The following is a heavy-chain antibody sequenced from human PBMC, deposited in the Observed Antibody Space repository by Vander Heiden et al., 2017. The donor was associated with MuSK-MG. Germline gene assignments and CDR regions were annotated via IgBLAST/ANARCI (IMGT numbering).Heavy chain of an antibody. J-gene: IGHJ4*02. V-gene: IGHV4-61*02. CDR3: ARSRYCGGDCDLTDY. CDR2: IYSSVSI. D-gene: IGHD2-21*02. Sequence: QAQLQESGPGLVKRSQTLFLTCTVSGTSISSDSYYWTWSRQPAGKGLECIGRIYSSVSINYNPPLKSRVTISVDTSKNQFSVKLTSVTAADTAVYYCARSRYCGGDCDLTDYWGQGTRVTVPS. CDR1: GTSISSDSYY.